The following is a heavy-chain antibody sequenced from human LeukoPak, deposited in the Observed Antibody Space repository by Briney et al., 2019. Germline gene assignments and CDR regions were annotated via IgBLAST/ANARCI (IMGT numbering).Heavy chain of an antibody. CDR1: GFAFGGYS. J-gene: IGHJ4*02. Sequence: GGSLRLSCAASGFAFGGYSMNWVRQAPGRGPEWVSLISATSTSIYYADSVRGRFTISRDNARNSLYLQMNSLRAEDTAVYYCARGVGATHFDCWGQGTLVTVS. V-gene: IGHV3-21*06. CDR2: ISATSTSI. D-gene: IGHD1-26*01. CDR3: ARGVGATHFDC.